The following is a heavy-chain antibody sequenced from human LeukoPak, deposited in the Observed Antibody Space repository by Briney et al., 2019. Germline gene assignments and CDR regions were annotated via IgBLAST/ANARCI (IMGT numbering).Heavy chain of an antibody. Sequence: GGSLRLSCAAFSGFAMSWVRQAPGKRLEWVSAINGRGDDTYYPNSVKGRFTISRDNSNNTLYLQMNSLRADDTAVYYCAKGHRESSSFFDSWGQGIPVTVSS. CDR3: AKGHRESSSFFDS. CDR2: INGRGDDT. V-gene: IGHV3-23*01. J-gene: IGHJ4*02. CDR1: SGFA.